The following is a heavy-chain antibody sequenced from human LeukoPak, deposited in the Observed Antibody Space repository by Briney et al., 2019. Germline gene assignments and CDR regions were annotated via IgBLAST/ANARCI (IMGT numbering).Heavy chain of an antibody. V-gene: IGHV4-38-2*01. CDR1: GYSISSGYY. D-gene: IGHD3-3*01. J-gene: IGHJ5*02. CDR3: ARLRSGLNRFDP. Sequence: SETLSLTCAVSGYSISSGYYWGWIRQPPGKGLEWIGSIYHSGSTYYNPSLKSRVTISVDTSKNQFSLKLSSVTAADTAVYYCARLRSGLNRFDPWGQGTLVTVSS. CDR2: IYHSGST.